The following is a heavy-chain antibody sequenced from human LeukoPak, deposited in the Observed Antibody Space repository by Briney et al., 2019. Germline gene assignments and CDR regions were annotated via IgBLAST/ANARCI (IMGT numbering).Heavy chain of an antibody. J-gene: IGHJ4*02. Sequence: GASVKVSCKASGYTFTSYDINWVRQATGQGLEWMGWINPNSGDTNYAQKFQGRVTMTRDTSISTAYMELSRLRSDDTAVYYCARGKSGNSGWYSYFDYWGQGTLVTVSS. CDR3: ARGKSGNSGWYSYFDY. D-gene: IGHD6-19*01. CDR1: GYTFTSYD. CDR2: INPNSGDT. V-gene: IGHV1-2*02.